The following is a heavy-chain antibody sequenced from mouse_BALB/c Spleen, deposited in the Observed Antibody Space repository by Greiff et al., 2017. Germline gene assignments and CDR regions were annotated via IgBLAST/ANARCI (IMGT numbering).Heavy chain of an antibody. J-gene: IGHJ1*01. D-gene: IGHD2-14*01. Sequence: EVKVVESGGGLVQPGGSLKLSCAASGFTFSSYGMSWVRQTPDKRLELVATINSNGGSTYYPDSVKGRFTISRDNAKNTLYLQMSSLKSEDTAMYYCANAYYRYDGYFDVWGAGTTVTVSS. CDR2: INSNGGST. CDR1: GFTFSSYG. CDR3: ANAYYRYDGYFDV. V-gene: IGHV5-6-3*01.